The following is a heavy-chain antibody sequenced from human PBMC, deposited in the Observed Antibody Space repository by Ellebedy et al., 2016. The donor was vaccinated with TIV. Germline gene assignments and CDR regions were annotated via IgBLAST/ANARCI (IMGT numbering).Heavy chain of an antibody. CDR3: AKSPVQWELLAVWDY. V-gene: IGHV3-23*01. D-gene: IGHD1-26*01. J-gene: IGHJ4*02. Sequence: GESLKISXAASGFTFSSYAMSWVRQAPGKGLEWVSAISGSGGSTYYADSVKGRFTISRDNSKNTLYLQMNSLRAEDTAVYYCAKSPVQWELLAVWDYWGQGTLVTVSS. CDR1: GFTFSSYA. CDR2: ISGSGGST.